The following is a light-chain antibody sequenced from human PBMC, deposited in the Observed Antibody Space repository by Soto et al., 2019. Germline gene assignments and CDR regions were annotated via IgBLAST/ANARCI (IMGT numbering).Light chain of an antibody. CDR1: QGISSY. Sequence: DIQMTQSPSSVSAFVGGGVTITFRASQGISSYLAWYQQKPGKAPTLLIYAASTLQSGVPSRFSGSGFGTDFTLTISSLQAEDFASYYCQQLRSYPSTFGGGTKVDIK. J-gene: IGKJ4*01. CDR3: QQLRSYPST. CDR2: AAS. V-gene: IGKV1-12*02.